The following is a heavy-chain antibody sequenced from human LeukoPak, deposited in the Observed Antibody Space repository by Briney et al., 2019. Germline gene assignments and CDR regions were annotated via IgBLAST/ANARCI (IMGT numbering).Heavy chain of an antibody. CDR3: ARRGFTYYYDSSGYYCDY. CDR1: GYTFTSYG. V-gene: IGHV1-18*01. J-gene: IGHJ4*02. Sequence: ASVKVSCKASGYTFTSYGISWVRQAPGQGLEWMGWISAYNGNTNYAQKLQGRVTMTTDTSTSTAYMELRSLRSDDTAVYYCARRGFTYYYDSSGYYCDYWGQGTLDTVSS. CDR2: ISAYNGNT. D-gene: IGHD3-22*01.